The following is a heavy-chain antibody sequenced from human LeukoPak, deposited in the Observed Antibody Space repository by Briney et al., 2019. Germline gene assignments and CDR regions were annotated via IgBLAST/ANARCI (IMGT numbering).Heavy chain of an antibody. D-gene: IGHD3-10*01. Sequence: ASVKVSCKASGGTFSSYAISWVRQAPGQGLEWMGGIIPIFGTANYAQEFQGRVTITADESTSTAYMELSSLRSEDTAVYYCVFGGLRTTKPSFDYWGQGTLVTVSS. J-gene: IGHJ4*02. CDR2: IIPIFGTA. CDR3: VFGGLRTTKPSFDY. V-gene: IGHV1-69*13. CDR1: GGTFSSYA.